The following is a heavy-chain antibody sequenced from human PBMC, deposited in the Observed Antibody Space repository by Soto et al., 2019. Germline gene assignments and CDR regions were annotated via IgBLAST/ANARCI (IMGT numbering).Heavy chain of an antibody. CDR1: GFTFSSYA. CDR3: ANCLSMLYDPYDS. J-gene: IGHJ4*02. CDR2: ISASGHST. D-gene: IGHD2-8*01. Sequence: EVQLLESGGGLVQPGGSLRLSCAASGFTFSSYAMTWVRQAPWKGLEWVSGISASGHSTYYGDSVKGRFTISRDNSKNTLYLQGSSLRAEDTAVYYCANCLSMLYDPYDSWGQGTLVTVSS. V-gene: IGHV3-23*01.